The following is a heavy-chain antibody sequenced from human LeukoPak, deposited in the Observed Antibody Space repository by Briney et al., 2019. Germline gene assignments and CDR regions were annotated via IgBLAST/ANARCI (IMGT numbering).Heavy chain of an antibody. J-gene: IGHJ5*02. V-gene: IGHV1-2*06. CDR3: ARGDFGVTPLFGWFDP. D-gene: IGHD4-23*01. CDR1: GNTLTDYY. CDR2: INPNSGGT. Sequence: ASVKVSCKASGNTLTDYYMHWVRQVPGQGLEWMGRINPNSGGTNYAQKFEGRVTMSRDTSISTAYMELSRLRSDDTAVYYCARGDFGVTPLFGWFDPWGQGTLVTVSS.